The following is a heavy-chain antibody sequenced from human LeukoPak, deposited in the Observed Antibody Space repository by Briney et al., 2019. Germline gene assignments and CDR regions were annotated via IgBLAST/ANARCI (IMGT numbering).Heavy chain of an antibody. CDR3: AKGSSGYFADL. Sequence: GGSLRLSCAASGFIFNNYGLIWVRQAPGKGLEWVSAISNDGGGTTYADFVNGRFTISRDNSKNTLFLQMNSLRAEDTALYYCAKGSSGYFADLWGQGTLVTVSS. CDR2: ISNDGGGT. D-gene: IGHD3-22*01. CDR1: GFIFNNYG. V-gene: IGHV3-23*01. J-gene: IGHJ5*02.